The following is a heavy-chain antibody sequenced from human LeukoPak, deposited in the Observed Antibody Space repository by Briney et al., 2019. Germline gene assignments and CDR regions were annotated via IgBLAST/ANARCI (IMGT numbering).Heavy chain of an antibody. J-gene: IGHJ3*01. CDR1: GGSFSGYY. D-gene: IGHD3-22*01. V-gene: IGHV4-34*01. CDR3: ALDSIGYGI. Sequence: PSETLSLTCAVYGGSFSGYYLNWIRQPPGKGLEWVGEINHSGSTNYNPALKSRGTISENTSKNQFSLKLSSVTAADTAVYYCALDSIGYGIWGQGTMDTVSS. CDR2: INHSGST.